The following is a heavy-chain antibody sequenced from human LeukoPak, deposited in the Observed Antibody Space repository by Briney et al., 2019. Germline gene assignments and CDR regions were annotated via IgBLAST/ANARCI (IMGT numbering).Heavy chain of an antibody. CDR3: ASSVGLLWVEGDAFDI. CDR1: GFTFSSYS. CDR2: ISSSGSSI. V-gene: IGHV3-48*04. J-gene: IGHJ3*02. D-gene: IGHD3-10*01. Sequence: GGSLRLSCATSGFTFSSYSMNWVRQVPGKGLEWVSYISSSGSSIYYAESAKGRFTISRDNAKSSLYLQMHSLRAEDTAVYYCASSVGLLWVEGDAFDIWGQGTVVTVSS.